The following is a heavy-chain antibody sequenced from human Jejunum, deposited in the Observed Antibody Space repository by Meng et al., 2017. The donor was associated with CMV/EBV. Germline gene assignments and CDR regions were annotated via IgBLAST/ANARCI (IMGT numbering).Heavy chain of an antibody. Sequence: VQLQESGPGLVKPSEILSLTCTVSGGSISDYYWSWIRQPAGKGLEWIGRIYSNGATNYNPSLKNRVTMSVDTSKNQFSLKLSSVTAADTAVYFCARDMHREVVIQDYWGQGTLVTVSS. V-gene: IGHV4-4*07. D-gene: IGHD3-10*01. CDR2: IYSNGAT. CDR1: GGSISDYY. J-gene: IGHJ4*02. CDR3: ARDMHREVVIQDY.